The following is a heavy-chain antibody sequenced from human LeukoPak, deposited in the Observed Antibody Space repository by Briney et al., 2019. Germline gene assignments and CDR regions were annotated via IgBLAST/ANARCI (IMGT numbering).Heavy chain of an antibody. CDR2: IKQDGSEK. V-gene: IGHV3-7*01. Sequence: GGPLRLSCAASGFTFTSYWMSWVRQAPGKGLEWVANIKQDGSEKHYVDSVKGRFTISRDNTKNSLYLQMNSLRADDTAVYYCTRLHNNGWTGYWGQGTLVTVSS. D-gene: IGHD6-19*01. J-gene: IGHJ4*02. CDR1: GFTFTSYW. CDR3: TRLHNNGWTGY.